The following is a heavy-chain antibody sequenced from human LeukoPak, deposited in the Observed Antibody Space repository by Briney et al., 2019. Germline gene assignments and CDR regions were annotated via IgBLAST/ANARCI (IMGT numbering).Heavy chain of an antibody. V-gene: IGHV3-23*01. D-gene: IGHD2-15*01. CDR3: AKETFCSGGSCYSGPNWFDP. Sequence: GGSLRLSCAASGFTFSSDAMSWVRQAPGKGLEWVSAISGSGGSTYYADSVKGRFTISRDNSKNTLYLQMNSLRAEDTAVYYCAKETFCSGGSCYSGPNWFDPWGQGTLVTVSS. CDR1: GFTFSSDA. J-gene: IGHJ5*02. CDR2: ISGSGGST.